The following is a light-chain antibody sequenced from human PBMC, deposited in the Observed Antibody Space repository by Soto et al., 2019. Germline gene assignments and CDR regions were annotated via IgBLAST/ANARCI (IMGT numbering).Light chain of an antibody. CDR3: SSHNPIGTLQI. CDR2: AVS. Sequence: QSVLTHPASVSGSPGQSITISCTGTSSYFGVYNYVSWYQLHPGKAPKLMIYAVSTRTSGVSNRFSGSKSGNTASLTISGLQAEDEADYYCSSHNPIGTLQIFGPGTKVTVL. J-gene: IGLJ1*01. V-gene: IGLV2-14*01. CDR1: SSYFGVYNY.